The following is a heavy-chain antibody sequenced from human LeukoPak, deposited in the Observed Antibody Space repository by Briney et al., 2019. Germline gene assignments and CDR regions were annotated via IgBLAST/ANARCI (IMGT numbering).Heavy chain of an antibody. V-gene: IGHV4-61*02. J-gene: IGHJ6*03. CDR1: GGSISSGSYY. CDR3: ARTNYDILTGYNYYYYYMDV. Sequence: SETLSLTCTVSGGSISSGSYYWSWIRQPAGKGLEWIGRIYTSGSTNYNPSLKSRVTISVDTSKNQFSLKLSSVTAADTAVYYCARTNYDILTGYNYYYYYMDVWGKGTTVTVSS. CDR2: IYTSGST. D-gene: IGHD3-9*01.